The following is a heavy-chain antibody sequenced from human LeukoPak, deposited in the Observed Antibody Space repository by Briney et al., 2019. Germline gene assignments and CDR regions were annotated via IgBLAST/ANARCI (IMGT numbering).Heavy chain of an antibody. V-gene: IGHV4-59*01. CDR1: GGSISTYY. D-gene: IGHD5-12*01. CDR3: ARDGYSGSDAL. Sequence: SETLSLTCTVSGGSISTYYWSWIRQPPGKGLEWIGYIYHSGSTNYNPSLKNRITISVDTSQNQFSLKLSSVTAADTAVYYCARDGYSGSDALWGQGTLVTVSS. CDR2: IYHSGST. J-gene: IGHJ4*02.